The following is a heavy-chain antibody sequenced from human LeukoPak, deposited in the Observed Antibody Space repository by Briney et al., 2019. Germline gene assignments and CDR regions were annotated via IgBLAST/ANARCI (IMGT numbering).Heavy chain of an antibody. CDR1: GYTFTSYG. V-gene: IGHV1-18*01. Sequence: ASVKVSCKASGYTFTSYGISWVRQAPGQGLEWMGWISAYNGNTNYAQKLQGRVTMTTDTSTSTAYMELRSLRSEDTAVYYCARAGRITIFGVAPRGAFDIWGQGTMVTVSS. D-gene: IGHD3-3*01. CDR3: ARAGRITIFGVAPRGAFDI. J-gene: IGHJ3*02. CDR2: ISAYNGNT.